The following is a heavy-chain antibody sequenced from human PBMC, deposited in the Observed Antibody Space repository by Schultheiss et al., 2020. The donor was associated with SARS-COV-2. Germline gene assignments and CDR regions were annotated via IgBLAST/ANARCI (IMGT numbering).Heavy chain of an antibody. Sequence: GESLKISCAASGITFSSYGMHWVRRAPGKGLEWVAVIWYDGSNKYYADSVKGRFTISRDNSKNTLYLQMNSLRAEDTAVYYCARVPQWELCYWGQGTLVTVSS. CDR1: GITFSSYG. CDR3: ARVPQWELCY. CDR2: IWYDGSNK. V-gene: IGHV3-33*01. D-gene: IGHD1-26*01. J-gene: IGHJ4*02.